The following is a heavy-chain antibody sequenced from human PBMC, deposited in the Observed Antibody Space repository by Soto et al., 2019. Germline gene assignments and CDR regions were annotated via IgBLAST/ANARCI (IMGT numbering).Heavy chain of an antibody. CDR1: GYSISSSNW. J-gene: IGHJ4*02. CDR3: ARNTGDYTGFDY. Sequence: QVQLQESGPGLVKPSDTLSLTCAVSGYSISSSNWWGWIRQPPGKGLEWIGYIYYSGSTYYNPSPKSRXTMXVXMSKNQFSLKLSSVTAVDTAVYYCARNTGDYTGFDYWGQGTLVTVSS. CDR2: IYYSGST. D-gene: IGHD4-17*01. V-gene: IGHV4-28*01.